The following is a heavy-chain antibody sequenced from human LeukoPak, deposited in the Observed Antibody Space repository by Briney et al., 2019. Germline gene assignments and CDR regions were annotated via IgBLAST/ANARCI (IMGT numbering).Heavy chain of an antibody. J-gene: IGHJ4*02. CDR1: GGSISSHY. Sequence: SETLSLTCTVSGGSISSHYWSWIRQPPGKGLEWIGYIYYSGSTNYNPSLKSRVTISVDPSKNQFSLKLSSVTAADTAVYYCAREEGYSNTFDYWGQGTLVTVSS. CDR3: AREEGYSNTFDY. V-gene: IGHV4-59*11. CDR2: IYYSGST. D-gene: IGHD4-11*01.